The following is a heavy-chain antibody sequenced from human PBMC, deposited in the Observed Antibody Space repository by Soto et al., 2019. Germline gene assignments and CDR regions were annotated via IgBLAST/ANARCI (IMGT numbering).Heavy chain of an antibody. CDR1: GFTFDDYA. CDR2: ISWNSGSI. Sequence: EVQLVESGGGLVQPGRSLRLSCAASGFTFDDYAMHWVRQAPGKGLEWVSGISWNSGSIGYADSVKGRFTISRDHAKKPRYLQMNSLRAEDTALYYCAMVPGGFGEFIWGEAFDIWVQGTMVTLSS. J-gene: IGHJ3*02. CDR3: AMVPGGFGEFIWGEAFDI. V-gene: IGHV3-9*01. D-gene: IGHD3-10*01.